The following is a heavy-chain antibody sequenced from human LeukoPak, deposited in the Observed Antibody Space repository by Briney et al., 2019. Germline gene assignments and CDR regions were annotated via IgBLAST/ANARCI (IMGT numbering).Heavy chain of an antibody. CDR3: ATGTYYYDSSGYRGYYFDY. CDR2: IYYSGGT. Sequence: PSETLSLTCTVSGGSISSYYWSWIRQPPGKGLEWIGYIYYSGGTNYNPSLKSRVTISVDTSKNQFSLKLSSVTAADTAVYYCATGTYYYDSSGYRGYYFDYWGQGTLVTVSS. J-gene: IGHJ4*02. V-gene: IGHV4-59*01. CDR1: GGSISSYY. D-gene: IGHD3-22*01.